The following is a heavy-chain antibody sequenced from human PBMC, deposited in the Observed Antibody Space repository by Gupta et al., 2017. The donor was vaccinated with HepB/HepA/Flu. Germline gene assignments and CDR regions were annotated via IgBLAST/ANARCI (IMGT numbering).Heavy chain of an antibody. D-gene: IGHD3-16*02. CDR1: GFTFSSSA. CDR3: ARGPLLRLGELSLFNFDY. V-gene: IGHV3-30-3*01. CDR2: ISYDGSNK. J-gene: IGHJ4*02. Sequence: QVQLVESGGGVVQPGRSLRLSCAASGFTFSSSAMHWVRQVPGKGLEWVAVISYDGSNKYYADSVKGRFTISRDNSKNTLYLQMNSLRAEDTAVYYCARGPLLRLGELSLFNFDYWGQGTLVTVSS.